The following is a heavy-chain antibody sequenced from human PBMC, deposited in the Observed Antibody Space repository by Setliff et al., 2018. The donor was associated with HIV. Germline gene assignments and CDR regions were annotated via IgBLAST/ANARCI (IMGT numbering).Heavy chain of an antibody. D-gene: IGHD1-1*01. V-gene: IGHV2-5*01. Sequence: SGPTLVNPTQTLTLTCTFSGLSLSSSGVGVGWIRQSPGKALEWLAFIYWNNNKHYSTSLKSRLTVTKDTSKNRVVFTMTDMDPVDTATYYCAYSGRQLRGPYFDFWGQGTPVTVSS. CDR2: IYWNNNK. J-gene: IGHJ4*02. CDR3: AYSGRQLRGPYFDF. CDR1: GLSLSSSGVG.